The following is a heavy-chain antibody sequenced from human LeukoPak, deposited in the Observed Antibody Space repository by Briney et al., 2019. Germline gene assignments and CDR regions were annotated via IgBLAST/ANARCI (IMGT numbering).Heavy chain of an antibody. CDR1: GGSFRGYY. Sequence: SETLSLTCAVYGGSFRGYYWSGIRQPPGKGLEWIGEINHSGSTNYNPSLKRRVTISVDTSKNQFSLKLSSVTAADTAVYYCASREISSSWYYWGQGTLVTVSS. CDR3: ASREISSSWYY. V-gene: IGHV4-34*01. CDR2: INHSGST. J-gene: IGHJ4*02. D-gene: IGHD6-13*01.